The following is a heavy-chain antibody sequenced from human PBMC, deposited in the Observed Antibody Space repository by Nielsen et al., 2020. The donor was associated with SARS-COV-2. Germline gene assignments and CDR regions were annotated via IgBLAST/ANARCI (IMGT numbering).Heavy chain of an antibody. CDR2: INSDGSST. J-gene: IGHJ4*02. CDR3: ARVSQYPHYFDY. V-gene: IGHV3-74*01. CDR1: GFTFSRYW. Sequence: GESLKISCAASGFTFSRYWVHWVRHTPGKGLVWVSRINSDGSSTSYADSVKGRFTISGDNAKNTLYLQMNSLRAEDTALYYCARVSQYPHYFDYWGQGTLVTVSS. D-gene: IGHD2-2*01.